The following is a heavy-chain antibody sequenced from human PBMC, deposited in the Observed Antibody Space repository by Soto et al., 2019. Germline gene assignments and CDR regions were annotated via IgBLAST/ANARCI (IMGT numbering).Heavy chain of an antibody. V-gene: IGHV4-39*01. CDR1: GGSISTTNYY. Sequence: QLQLQESGPGLVKPSETLSLTCTISGGSISTTNYYWGWIRQPPGKGLEWIGTIYDSGTTYYNPSLKSRATISVDTSKNQFSLKLSSVTAADTAVYYCARRGDYDWYFDLWGRDTLVTVSS. D-gene: IGHD4-17*01. CDR3: ARRGDYDWYFDL. J-gene: IGHJ2*01. CDR2: IYDSGTT.